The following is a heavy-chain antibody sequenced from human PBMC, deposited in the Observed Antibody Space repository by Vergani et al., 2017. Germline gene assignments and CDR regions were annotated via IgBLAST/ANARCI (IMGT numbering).Heavy chain of an antibody. CDR1: GGSISSSSYY. Sequence: QLQLQESGPGLVKPSETLSLTCTVSGGSISSSSYYWGWIRQPPGKGLEWIGSIYYSGSTNYNPSLKSRVTISVDTSKNQFSLKLSSVTAADTAVYYCARDPGTPSNYYYYYYMDVWGKGTTVTVSS. V-gene: IGHV4-39*07. D-gene: IGHD1-1*01. J-gene: IGHJ6*03. CDR3: ARDPGTPSNYYYYYYMDV. CDR2: IYYSGST.